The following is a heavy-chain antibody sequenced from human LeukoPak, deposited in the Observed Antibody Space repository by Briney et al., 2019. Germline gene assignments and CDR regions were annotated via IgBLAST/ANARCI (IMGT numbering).Heavy chain of an antibody. D-gene: IGHD2/OR15-2a*01. J-gene: IGHJ5*02. V-gene: IGHV4-4*07. CDR1: GGYTGSHY. CDR3: ARDFYASGFYFWFDP. CDR2: ISPSGTT. Sequence: SSGTLSLTCSVSGGYTGSHYWSWIRQPAGKGLEWIGRISPSGTTHYNPSLGSRVTMSVDTSKNYFSLRLSSVTDADTAVYYCARDFYASGFYFWFDPWGQGILVTVSS.